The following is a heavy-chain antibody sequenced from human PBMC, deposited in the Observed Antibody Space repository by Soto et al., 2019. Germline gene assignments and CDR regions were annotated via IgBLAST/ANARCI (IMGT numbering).Heavy chain of an antibody. CDR3: ATKDPDSSGSGY. Sequence: QVQLVESGGGVVQPGRSLRLSCAASGFTFSSYGMHWVRKAPGKGLEWVAVISYDGSNKYYADSVKGRFTISRDNSKNTLYLQMNSLRAEDTAVYYCATKDPDSSGSGYWGQGTLVTVSS. V-gene: IGHV3-30*03. CDR2: ISYDGSNK. CDR1: GFTFSSYG. J-gene: IGHJ4*02. D-gene: IGHD3-22*01.